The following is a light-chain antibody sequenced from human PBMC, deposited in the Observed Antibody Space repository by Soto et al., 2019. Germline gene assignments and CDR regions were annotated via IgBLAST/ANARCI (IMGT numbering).Light chain of an antibody. CDR1: QSISRG. J-gene: IGKJ1*01. CDR3: QHYSSVWA. Sequence: IQMTQSPSPLSSSVGGRVTITCRASQSISRGLAWYQQKPGKAPNLLIYDASTLESGVPSRFSGSGSGTEFTLTISCLHPDDFATYYCQHYSSVWAFGQGTKVDIK. V-gene: IGKV1-5*01. CDR2: DAS.